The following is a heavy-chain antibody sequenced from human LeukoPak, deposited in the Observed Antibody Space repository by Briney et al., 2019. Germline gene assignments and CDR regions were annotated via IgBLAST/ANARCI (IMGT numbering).Heavy chain of an antibody. Sequence: GGSLRLSCAASGFTFSSYWMSWVRQAPGKGLEWVANIKQDGSEKYYVDSVKGRFTISRDNAKNSLYLQMNSLRAEDTAVYYCARDMAYSSSWYVPDYYGMDVWGKGTTVTVSS. CDR1: GFTFSSYW. CDR3: ARDMAYSSSWYVPDYYGMDV. CDR2: IKQDGSEK. V-gene: IGHV3-7*01. J-gene: IGHJ6*04. D-gene: IGHD6-13*01.